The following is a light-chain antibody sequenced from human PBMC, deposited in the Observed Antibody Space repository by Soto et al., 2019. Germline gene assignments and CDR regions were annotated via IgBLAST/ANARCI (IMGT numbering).Light chain of an antibody. Sequence: QAVVTQPASVSGSPGQSITISCTGTSSDVGGYNSVSWYQQHPGKAPKLMIYDVTYRPSGVSNRFSGSKSGNTASLTISGLQAEDEADYYCSSYTGRSIVFGGGTKLTVL. CDR3: SSYTGRSIV. CDR2: DVT. J-gene: IGLJ2*01. CDR1: SSDVGGYNS. V-gene: IGLV2-14*03.